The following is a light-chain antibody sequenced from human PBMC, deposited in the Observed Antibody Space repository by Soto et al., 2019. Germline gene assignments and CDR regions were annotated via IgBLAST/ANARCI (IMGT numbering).Light chain of an antibody. CDR1: QGISSY. CDR2: AAS. Sequence: AIPMTQSPSSLSSSTGDIFTITCRASQGISSYLAWYQQKPGKAPKLLIYAASTLQSGVPSRFSGSGSGTDFTLTISCLQSEDFATYYCQQYYSYPLTFGGGTKVDIK. V-gene: IGKV1-8*01. J-gene: IGKJ4*01. CDR3: QQYYSYPLT.